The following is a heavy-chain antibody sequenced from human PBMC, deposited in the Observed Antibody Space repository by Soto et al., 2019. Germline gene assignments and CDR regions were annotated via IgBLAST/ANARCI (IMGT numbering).Heavy chain of an antibody. CDR3: AKDGRATVRC. D-gene: IGHD4-17*01. V-gene: IGHV3-23*01. Sequence: GGSLRLSCAASGFTFSTYAMSWVRQAPGKGLEWVSGISGGGVRTNYADSVKGRFAISRDNSKNTLYLQMDSLTAEDTAVYYCAKDGRATVRCWGQ. CDR2: ISGGGVRT. CDR1: GFTFSTYA. J-gene: IGHJ1*01.